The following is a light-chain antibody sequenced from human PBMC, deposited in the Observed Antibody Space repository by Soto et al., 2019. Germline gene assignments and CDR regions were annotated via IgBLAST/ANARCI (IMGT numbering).Light chain of an antibody. Sequence: DIQMTQSPSSLSASVGDRVTITCRASQNIRNYLNWYQQKPGDAPKLLIYAASTLQGAVTSRFSGGGSGTDFTLTISSLQPEDFATYHCQQGHSTPYTFGQGTRLEI. CDR1: QNIRNY. J-gene: IGKJ2*01. V-gene: IGKV1-39*01. CDR3: QQGHSTPYT. CDR2: AAS.